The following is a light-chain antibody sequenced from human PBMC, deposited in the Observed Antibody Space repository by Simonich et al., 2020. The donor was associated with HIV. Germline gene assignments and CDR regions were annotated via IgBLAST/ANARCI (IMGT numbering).Light chain of an antibody. CDR3: QQYYSSPFT. CDR2: WAA. Sequence: DIVMTQSPDSLAVSLGERSTINCKSSTSVLYSSNNKNYLACYQQKPGQPPKLLIYWAATRESGVPARFSGSESGTEFTLTISRLQAEDVAVYYCQQYYSSPFTFGPGTKVDIK. CDR1: TSVLYSSNNKNY. V-gene: IGKV4-1*01. J-gene: IGKJ3*01.